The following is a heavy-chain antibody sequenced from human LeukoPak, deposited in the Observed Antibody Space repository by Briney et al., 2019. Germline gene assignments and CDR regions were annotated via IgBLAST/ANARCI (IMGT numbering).Heavy chain of an antibody. CDR1: GFTFSGSA. J-gene: IGHJ4*02. V-gene: IGHV3-7*04. D-gene: IGHD1-26*01. CDR3: ARELTNGSPGVLDY. Sequence: GGSLRLSCAASGFTFSGSAMHWVRQASGKGLEWVASINEDGSAKYYVDSVKGRFSISRDNAKNSLFLQINSLRAEDTAVYYCARELTNGSPGVLDYWGQGTLVTVSS. CDR2: INEDGSAK.